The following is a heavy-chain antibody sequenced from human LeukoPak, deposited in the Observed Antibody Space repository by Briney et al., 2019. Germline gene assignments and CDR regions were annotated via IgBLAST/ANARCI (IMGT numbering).Heavy chain of an antibody. J-gene: IGHJ3*02. CDR3: ARTYYYGSGSYYKIPGGAFDI. V-gene: IGHV3-33*01. Sequence: AGRSLRLSCAASGFTFSSYGMHWVRQAPGKGLEWVAVIWYDGSNKYYADSVKGRFTISRDNSKNTLYLQMNSLRAEDTAVYYCARTYYYGSGSYYKIPGGAFDIWGQGTMVTVSS. CDR1: GFTFSSYG. CDR2: IWYDGSNK. D-gene: IGHD3-10*01.